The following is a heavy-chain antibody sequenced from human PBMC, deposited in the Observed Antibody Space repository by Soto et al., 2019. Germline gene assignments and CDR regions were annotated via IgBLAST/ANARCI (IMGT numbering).Heavy chain of an antibody. CDR1: GFTFSSNG. V-gene: IGHV3-30*03. CDR3: ARSVGGSMYDNSGNYDS. Sequence: QVQLVESGGGVVQPGRSLRLTCAASGFTFSSNGMHWVRQAPGKGLEWVALVSYDGSKKYYADSVKGRFTNSRDNSDNTLYLQMNSLRADDTAVYYCARSVGGSMYDNSGNYDSWGEGTLVTVSS. J-gene: IGHJ5*01. D-gene: IGHD3-22*01. CDR2: VSYDGSKK.